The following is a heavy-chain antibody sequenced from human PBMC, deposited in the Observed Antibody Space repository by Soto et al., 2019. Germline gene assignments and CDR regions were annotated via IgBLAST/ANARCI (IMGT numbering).Heavy chain of an antibody. V-gene: IGHV3-74*01. D-gene: IGHD3-10*01. CDR3: ARGCRRGSYLFVNWFDP. Sequence: GGSLRLSCAASGFTFSSYWMHWVRQAPGKGLVWVSRINSDGSSTSYADSVKGRFTISRDNAKNTLYLQMNSLRAEDTAVYYCARGCRRGSYLFVNWFDPWGQGTLVTVSS. J-gene: IGHJ5*02. CDR2: INSDGSST. CDR1: GFTFSSYW.